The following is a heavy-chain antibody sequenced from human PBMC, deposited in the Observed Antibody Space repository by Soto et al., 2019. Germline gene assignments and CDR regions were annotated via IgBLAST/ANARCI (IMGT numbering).Heavy chain of an antibody. CDR2: IYHSGST. CDR1: SGSISSSNW. Sequence: SETLSLTCAVSSGSISSSNWWSWVRQPPGKGLEWIGEIYHSGSTNYNPSLKSRVTISVDKSKNQFSLKLSSVTAADTAVYYCARANYGDHDFDYWGQGTLVTVSS. D-gene: IGHD4-17*01. J-gene: IGHJ4*02. CDR3: ARANYGDHDFDY. V-gene: IGHV4-4*02.